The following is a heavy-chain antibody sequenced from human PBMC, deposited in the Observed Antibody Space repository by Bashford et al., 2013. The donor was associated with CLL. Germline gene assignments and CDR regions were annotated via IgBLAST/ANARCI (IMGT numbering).Heavy chain of an antibody. V-gene: IGHV4-34*01. D-gene: IGHD3-22*01. CDR1: GGSFSGYY. CDR3: ARGPMIVVVINPGEPTYYYYYGMDV. J-gene: IGHJ6*02. Sequence: SETLSLTCAVYGGSFSGYYWSWIRQPPGKGLEWIGEINHSGSTNYNPSPKSRVTISVDTSKNQFSLKLSSVTAADTAVYYCARGPMIVVVINPGEPTYYYYYGMDVWGRRDHGHR. CDR2: INHSGST.